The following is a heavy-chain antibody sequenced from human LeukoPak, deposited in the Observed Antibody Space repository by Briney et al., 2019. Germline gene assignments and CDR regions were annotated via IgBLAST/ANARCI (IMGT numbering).Heavy chain of an antibody. CDR2: INAGNGNT. Sequence: VASVKVSFKASGYTFTIYAMHWVRQAPGQRLEWMGWINAGNGNTKYSQKFQGRVTITRDTSASTAYMELSSLRSEDTAVYYCARIGSSWYLGFDYWGQGTLVTVSS. J-gene: IGHJ4*02. CDR1: GYTFTIYA. CDR3: ARIGSSWYLGFDY. D-gene: IGHD6-13*01. V-gene: IGHV1-3*01.